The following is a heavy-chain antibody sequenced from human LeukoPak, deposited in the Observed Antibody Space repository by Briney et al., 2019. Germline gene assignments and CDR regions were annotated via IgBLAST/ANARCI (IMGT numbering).Heavy chain of an antibody. Sequence: GASVKVSCKTSGYTFTSYDINWVRQATGQGLEWMGWINPNSGGTNYAQKFQGRVTMTTDTSTSTAYMELSRLRSEDTAVYYCARGIAAAGENNWFDPWGQGTLVTVSS. CDR1: GYTFTSYD. CDR3: ARGIAAAGENNWFDP. CDR2: INPNSGGT. D-gene: IGHD6-13*01. V-gene: IGHV1-2*02. J-gene: IGHJ5*02.